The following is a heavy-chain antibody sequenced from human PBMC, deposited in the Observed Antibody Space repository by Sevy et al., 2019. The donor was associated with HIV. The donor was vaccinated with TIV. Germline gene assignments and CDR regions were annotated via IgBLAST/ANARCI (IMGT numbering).Heavy chain of an antibody. V-gene: IGHV4-39*01. CDR3: ARSMEQQLDAFDI. D-gene: IGHD6-13*01. Sequence: SETLSLTCTVSGASIRDSSYYWAWIRQPPGKGREWIGNIYSYGETYYNSSLKSRVTISVDTSKNQFSLSLTSVTAADMAIYFCARSMEQQLDAFDIWGQGTMVTVSS. CDR1: GASIRDSSYY. CDR2: IYSYGET. J-gene: IGHJ3*02.